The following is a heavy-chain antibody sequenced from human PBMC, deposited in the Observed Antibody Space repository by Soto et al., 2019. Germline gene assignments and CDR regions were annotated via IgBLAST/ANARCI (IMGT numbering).Heavy chain of an antibody. J-gene: IGHJ5*02. CDR3: ARDTSLYYYGSGSYSRWFDP. CDR2: IHYSGST. V-gene: IGHV4-39*07. D-gene: IGHD3-10*01. Sequence: SETLSLTCDVSGGSISIGTDYWGWIRQPPGKGLEWIGNIHYSGSTYYNPSLKSRVTISVDTSKNQFSLKLSSVTAADTAVYYCARDTSLYYYGSGSYSRWFDPWGQGTLVTVSS. CDR1: GGSISIGTDY.